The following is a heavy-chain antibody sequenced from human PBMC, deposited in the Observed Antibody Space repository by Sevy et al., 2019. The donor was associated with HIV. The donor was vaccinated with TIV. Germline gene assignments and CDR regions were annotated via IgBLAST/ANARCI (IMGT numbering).Heavy chain of an antibody. CDR1: GGTCSSYA. Sequence: ASVKVSCKASGGTCSSYAISWVRLAPGQGLEWMGGIIPIFGTANYAQKFQGRVTITADESTSTAYMELSSLRSEDTAVYYCARDSTPTYYYDSSGYHDAFDIWGQGTMVTVSS. CDR2: IIPIFGTA. D-gene: IGHD3-22*01. J-gene: IGHJ3*02. V-gene: IGHV1-69*13. CDR3: ARDSTPTYYYDSSGYHDAFDI.